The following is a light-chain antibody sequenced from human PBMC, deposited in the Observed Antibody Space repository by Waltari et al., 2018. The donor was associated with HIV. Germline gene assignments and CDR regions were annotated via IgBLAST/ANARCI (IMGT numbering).Light chain of an antibody. CDR2: YDS. Sequence: SYVLTQPPSVSVAPGKTATITCGGDRLGTKNVHWCQQKPGQAPVLVIYYDSDRPSGIPDRFSGSNFGNTATLTISRVEAGDEADYYCQVWDSGTDHVIFGGGTKLTVL. J-gene: IGLJ2*01. CDR1: RLGTKN. V-gene: IGLV3-21*04. CDR3: QVWDSGTDHVI.